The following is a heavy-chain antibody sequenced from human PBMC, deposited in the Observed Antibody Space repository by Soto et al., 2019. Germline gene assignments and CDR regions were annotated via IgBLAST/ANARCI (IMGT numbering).Heavy chain of an antibody. CDR3: ARHKNTSSGSLLPAF. CDR2: IYYSGNA. CDR1: GGSISGGDYY. J-gene: IGHJ4*02. D-gene: IGHD6-25*01. Sequence: SETLSLTCTVSGGSISGGDYYWGWIRQPPGKGLEWIGSIYYSGNAYYNPSLKSRVAVSVDTSKNQFSLKVTSVTATDTAVYYFARHKNTSSGSLLPAFGGRGTLAPVSS. V-gene: IGHV4-39*01.